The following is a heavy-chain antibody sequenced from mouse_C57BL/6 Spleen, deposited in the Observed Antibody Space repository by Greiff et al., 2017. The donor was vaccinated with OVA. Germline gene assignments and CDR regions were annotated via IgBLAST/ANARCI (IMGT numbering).Heavy chain of an antibody. Sequence: EVQLVESGAELVRPGASVKLSCTASGFNIKDDYMHWVKQRPEQGLEWIGWIDPENGDTEYASKFQGKATITADTSSNTAYLQLSSLTSEDTAVYYCTTSYGNYGYWGQGTTLTVSS. V-gene: IGHV14-4*01. CDR1: GFNIKDDY. CDR3: TTSYGNYGY. D-gene: IGHD2-1*01. CDR2: IDPENGDT. J-gene: IGHJ2*01.